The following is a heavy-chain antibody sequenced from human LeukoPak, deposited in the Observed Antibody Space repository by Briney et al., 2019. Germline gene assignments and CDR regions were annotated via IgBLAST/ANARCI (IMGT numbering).Heavy chain of an antibody. D-gene: IGHD3-16*01. J-gene: IGHJ4*02. CDR3: ARVGRGDHTWGSYYCDH. CDR2: ISSSGST. CDR1: GDSFSSYH. V-gene: IGHV4-59*13. Sequence: SETLSLTCTVSGDSFSSYHWSWLRQPPGKALEWIGYISSSGSTSYNPSLKSRLTISVDTSKNQFSLKLSFVTAADTAVYYCARVGRGDHTWGSYYCDHWGQGTLVSVSS.